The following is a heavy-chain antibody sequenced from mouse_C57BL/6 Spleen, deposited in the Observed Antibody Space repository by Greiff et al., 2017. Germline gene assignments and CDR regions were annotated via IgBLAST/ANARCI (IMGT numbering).Heavy chain of an antibody. CDR1: GYAFSSSW. V-gene: IGHV1-82*01. D-gene: IGHD4-1*01. CDR2: IYPGAGDT. Sequence: QVQLQQSGPELVKPGASVKISCKASGYAFSSSWMNWVKQRPGKGLEWIGRIYPGAGDTNYNGKFKGKATLTADKSSSTAYMQLRRLTSEDSAVYFCARWAANWDVYFDDWGQGTTLTVSS. CDR3: ARWAANWDVYFDD. J-gene: IGHJ2*01.